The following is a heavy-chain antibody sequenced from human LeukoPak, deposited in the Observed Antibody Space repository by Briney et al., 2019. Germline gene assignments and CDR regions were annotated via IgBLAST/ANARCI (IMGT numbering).Heavy chain of an antibody. J-gene: IGHJ5*02. D-gene: IGHD3-22*01. V-gene: IGHV4-34*01. CDR3: ARGNRLITMIVVVKGFDP. CDR1: GGSFSDSY. Sequence: SETLSLTCAVYGGSFSDSYWNWIRQPPGKGLEWIGEINHSGSTNCNPSLKSRVTISVDTSKNQFSLKLSSVTAADTAVYYCARGNRLITMIVVVKGFDPWGQGTLVTVSS. CDR2: INHSGST.